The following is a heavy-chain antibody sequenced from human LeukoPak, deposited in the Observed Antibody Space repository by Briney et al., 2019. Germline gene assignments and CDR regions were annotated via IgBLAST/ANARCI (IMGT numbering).Heavy chain of an antibody. CDR2: ISNSGSTI. CDR1: GFTFSSYS. Sequence: GGSLRLSCAASGFTFSSYSMNWVRQAPGKGLEWVSYISNSGSTIYYADSVKGRFTISRDIAKNSLYLQMNSLRAEDTAVYYCARKTSGSYGYFDYWGQGTLVTASS. J-gene: IGHJ4*02. CDR3: ARKTSGSYGYFDY. D-gene: IGHD1-26*01. V-gene: IGHV3-48*01.